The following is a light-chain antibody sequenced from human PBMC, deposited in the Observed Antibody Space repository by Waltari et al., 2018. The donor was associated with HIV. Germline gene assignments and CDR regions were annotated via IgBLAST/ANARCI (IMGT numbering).Light chain of an antibody. J-gene: IGLJ2*01. CDR3: YSTDSSGNQRV. Sequence: SYDLTQPPSVSVSPGQTATITCAGDALPNKYVYWYQQKSGQAPVLVIYEDTKQLSGIPQRFSGSSSGTMATLTINGARVEDEADYYCYSTDSSGNQRVFGGGTKVTVL. CDR2: EDT. V-gene: IGLV3-10*01. CDR1: ALPNKY.